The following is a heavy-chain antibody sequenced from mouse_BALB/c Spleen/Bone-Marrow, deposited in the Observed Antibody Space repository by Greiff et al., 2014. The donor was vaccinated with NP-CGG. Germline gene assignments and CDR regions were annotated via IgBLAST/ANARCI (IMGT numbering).Heavy chain of an antibody. CDR1: GDSITSGY. Sequence: VKVEESGPSLVKPSQTLSLTCSVTGDSITSGYWNWIRKFPGNKLEYMGYISYSGSTYYNPSLKSRISITRDTSKNQYYLQLNSVTTEDTATYYCARGGGSSYNYAMDYWGQGTSVTVSS. CDR3: ARGGGSSYNYAMDY. D-gene: IGHD1-1*01. J-gene: IGHJ4*01. CDR2: ISYSGST. V-gene: IGHV3-8*02.